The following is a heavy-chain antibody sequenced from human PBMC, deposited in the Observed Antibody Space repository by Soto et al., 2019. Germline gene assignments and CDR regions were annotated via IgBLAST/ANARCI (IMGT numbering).Heavy chain of an antibody. CDR1: GYTFTSYD. Sequence: QVQLVQSGAEVKKPGASVKVSCKASGYTFTSYDINWVRQATGQGLEWMGWMRADSGNTGYAQKFQGRVTMTRNTSITTAYMELSSLRSEDTAVYYCARGHDYGDSDAFDIWGQGTMVTVSS. CDR2: MRADSGNT. D-gene: IGHD4-17*01. V-gene: IGHV1-8*01. CDR3: ARGHDYGDSDAFDI. J-gene: IGHJ3*02.